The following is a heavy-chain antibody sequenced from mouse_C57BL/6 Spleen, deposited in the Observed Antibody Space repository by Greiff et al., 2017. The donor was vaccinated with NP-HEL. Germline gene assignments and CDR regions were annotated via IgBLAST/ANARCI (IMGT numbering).Heavy chain of an antibody. J-gene: IGHJ3*01. V-gene: IGHV5-17*01. Sequence: EVKLVESGGGLVKPGGSLKLSCAASGFTFSDYGMHWVRQAPEKGLEWVAYISSGSSTIYYADTVKGRFTISRDNAKNTLFLQMTSLRSEDTAMYYCARSYYSNYAWFAYLGQGTLVTVSA. CDR2: ISSGSSTI. D-gene: IGHD2-5*01. CDR3: ARSYYSNYAWFAY. CDR1: GFTFSDYG.